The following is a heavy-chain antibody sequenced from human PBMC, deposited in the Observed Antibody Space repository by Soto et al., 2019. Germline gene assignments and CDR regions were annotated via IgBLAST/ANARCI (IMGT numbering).Heavy chain of an antibody. CDR3: ARVRFGELF. Sequence: PGGSLRLSCAASGFTFSSYAMSWVRQAPGKGLEWVSIIGVGGGDRYYPESVKGRFTISRDNSRDTLYLEMNSLRDEDTAVYYCARVRFGELFWGQGTRVSVAS. J-gene: IGHJ4*02. D-gene: IGHD3-10*01. V-gene: IGHV3-23*01. CDR2: IGVGGGDR. CDR1: GFTFSSYA.